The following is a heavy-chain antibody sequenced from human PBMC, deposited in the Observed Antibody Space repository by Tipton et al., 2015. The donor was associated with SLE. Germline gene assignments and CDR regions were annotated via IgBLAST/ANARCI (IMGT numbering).Heavy chain of an antibody. V-gene: IGHV4-59*08. D-gene: IGHD5-12*01. Sequence: TLSLTCGVYGGSFSGYYWSWIRQPPGKGLEWIGYIYYSGSTNYNPSLKSRVTISVDTSKNQFSLKLSSVTAADTAVYYCARHPPRGGSGYALDNWGQGTLVTVSS. CDR2: IYYSGST. CDR3: ARHPPRGGSGYALDN. CDR1: GGSFSGYY. J-gene: IGHJ4*02.